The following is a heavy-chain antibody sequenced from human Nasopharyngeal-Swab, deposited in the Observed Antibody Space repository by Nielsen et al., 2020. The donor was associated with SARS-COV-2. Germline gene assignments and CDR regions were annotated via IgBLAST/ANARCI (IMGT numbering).Heavy chain of an antibody. CDR2: IYYSGST. J-gene: IGHJ4*02. CDR3: AGDPVGSGYRYFDY. D-gene: IGHD3-3*01. Sequence: SETLSLTCTVSGGSISGYYWSWIRQPPGRGLEWIGYIYYSGSTNYNPTFKSRVTISVDTSKNQSSLSLTSVTAADTAVYYCAGDPVGSGYRYFDYWGQGALVTVSS. CDR1: GGSISGYY. V-gene: IGHV4-59*01.